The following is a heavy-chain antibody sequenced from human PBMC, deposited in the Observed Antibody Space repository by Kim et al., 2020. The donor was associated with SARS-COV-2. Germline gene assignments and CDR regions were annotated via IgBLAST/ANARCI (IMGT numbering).Heavy chain of an antibody. CDR1: GYTFTIYA. J-gene: IGHJ4*02. CDR2: INADNGDT. Sequence: ASVKVSCKASGYTFTIYAIHWVRQAPGQRLEWMAWINADNGDTEYSQKFQDRVTITRDTSASIAYMELSSLTSEDTAVHYCARGGSGSYSFDYWGQGTLVTVSS. CDR3: ARGGSGSYSFDY. V-gene: IGHV1-3*01. D-gene: IGHD1-26*01.